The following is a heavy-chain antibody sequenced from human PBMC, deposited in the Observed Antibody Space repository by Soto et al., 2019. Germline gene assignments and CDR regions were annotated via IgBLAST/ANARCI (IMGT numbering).Heavy chain of an antibody. V-gene: IGHV1-69*13. CDR3: AGEWIQLWLGRRTLDY. J-gene: IGHJ4*02. D-gene: IGHD5-18*01. Sequence: GASVKVSCKASGGTFSSYAISWVRQAPGQGLEWMGGIIPIFGTANYAQKFQGRVTITADESTSTAYMELSSLRSEDTAVYYCAGEWIQLWLGRRTLDYWGQGTLVTVSS. CDR2: IIPIFGTA. CDR1: GGTFSSYA.